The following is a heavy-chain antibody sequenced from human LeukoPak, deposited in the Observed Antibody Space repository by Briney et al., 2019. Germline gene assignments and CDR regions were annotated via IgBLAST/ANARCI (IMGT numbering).Heavy chain of an antibody. J-gene: IGHJ5*02. CDR2: ISGSGGST. CDR1: GFTFSSYA. V-gene: IGHV3-23*01. CDR3: AKRYYDSTQGDP. D-gene: IGHD3-22*01. Sequence: GGSLRLSCAASGFTFSSYAMSWVRQAPGKGLEWVSAISGSGGSTYFADSVKGRFTISRDNSKNTLYLQMNSLRAEDTAVYYCAKRYYDSTQGDPWGQGTLVTVSS.